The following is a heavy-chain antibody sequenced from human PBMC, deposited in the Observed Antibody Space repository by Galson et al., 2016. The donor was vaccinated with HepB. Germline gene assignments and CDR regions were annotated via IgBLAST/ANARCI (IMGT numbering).Heavy chain of an antibody. CDR2: ISYDGRNK. Sequence: SLRLSCAASGFPYRNYAMSWVRQAPGKRLEWVAVISYDGRNKYYADYVQGRFTICRDNSQKTLSMQMDSLRAEDRAVSYCVYRVTYVGHPFEIWGQGTKVTVSS. V-gene: IGHV3-30*04. J-gene: IGHJ3*02. CDR3: VYRVTYVGHPFEI. D-gene: IGHD4-23*01. CDR1: GFPYRNYA.